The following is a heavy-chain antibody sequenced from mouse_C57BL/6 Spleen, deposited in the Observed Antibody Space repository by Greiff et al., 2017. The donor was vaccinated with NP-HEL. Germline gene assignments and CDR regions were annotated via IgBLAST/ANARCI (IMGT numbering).Heavy chain of an antibody. J-gene: IGHJ1*03. CDR3: ARSGHYYGSSYEYFDV. D-gene: IGHD1-1*01. V-gene: IGHV1-18*01. Sequence: EVKLVESGPELVKPGASVKIPCKASGYTFTDYNMDWVKQSHGKSLEWIGDINPNNGGTIYNQKFKGKATLTVDKSSSTAYMELRSLTSEDTAVYYCARSGHYYGSSYEYFDVWGTGTTVTVSS. CDR2: INPNNGGT. CDR1: GYTFTDYN.